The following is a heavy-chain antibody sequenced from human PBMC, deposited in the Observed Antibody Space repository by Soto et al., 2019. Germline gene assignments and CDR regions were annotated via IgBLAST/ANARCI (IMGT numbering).Heavy chain of an antibody. CDR1: GFTFSSYS. D-gene: IGHD3-22*01. CDR3: AREYYYDSSDLDYGMDV. Sequence: GGSLRLSCAASGFTFSSYSMNWVRQAPGKGLEWVSYISSSSSTIYYADSVKGRFTISRDKAKNSLYLQMNSLRDEDTAVYYCAREYYYDSSDLDYGMDVWGQGTTVTVSS. V-gene: IGHV3-48*02. CDR2: ISSSSSTI. J-gene: IGHJ6*02.